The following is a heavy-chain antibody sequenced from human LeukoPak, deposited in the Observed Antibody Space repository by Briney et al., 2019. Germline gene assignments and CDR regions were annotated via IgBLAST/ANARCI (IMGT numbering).Heavy chain of an antibody. CDR2: ISYDGSNK. Sequence: GRSLTPSCAASGFTLTYYCMHWVRQAPGKGLEWVAVISYDGSNKYYAHSVNGRFTISRDNSKNTLYLQMNSLRAEDTAVYYCARVGVAAPNTGFDYWGQGTLVTVSS. V-gene: IGHV3-30*03. J-gene: IGHJ4*02. CDR1: GFTLTYYC. D-gene: IGHD6-13*01. CDR3: ARVGVAAPNTGFDY.